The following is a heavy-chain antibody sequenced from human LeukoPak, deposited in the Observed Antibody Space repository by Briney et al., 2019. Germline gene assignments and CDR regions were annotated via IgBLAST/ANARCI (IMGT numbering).Heavy chain of an antibody. CDR3: ARVSSRFLEWLLYRSYAFDI. Sequence: GSLRLSCAASGFTFSSYSMNWVRQAPGKGLEWVSSISSSSSYIYYADSVKGRFTISRDNAKNSLYLQMNSLRAEDTAVYYCARVSSRFLEWLLYRSYAFDIWGQGTMVTVSS. CDR2: ISSSSSYI. J-gene: IGHJ3*02. CDR1: GFTFSSYS. V-gene: IGHV3-21*01. D-gene: IGHD3-3*01.